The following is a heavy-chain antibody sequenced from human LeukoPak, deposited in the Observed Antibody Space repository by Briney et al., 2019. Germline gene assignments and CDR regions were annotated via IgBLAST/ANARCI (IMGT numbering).Heavy chain of an antibody. CDR2: INPNSGGT. CDR1: GYTFTGYY. V-gene: IGHV1-2*02. D-gene: IGHD2-21*02. CDR3: ARGSIRVTAYYYYMDV. Sequence: ASVKVSCKASGYTFTGYYMHWVRQAPGQGLEWMGWINPNSGGTNYAQKFQGRVTMTRDTSISTAYMELSRLRSDDTAVYYCARGSIRVTAYYYYMDVWGKGTTVTVSS. J-gene: IGHJ6*03.